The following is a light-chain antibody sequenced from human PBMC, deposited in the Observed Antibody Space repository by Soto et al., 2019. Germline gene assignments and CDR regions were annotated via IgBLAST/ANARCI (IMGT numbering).Light chain of an antibody. CDR2: AAF. Sequence: DIQMTQSPSSLSASVGDRVTITCRASQDIRSDLGWYQQKPGKAPQRLIYAAFSLQSGVPSRFSGSRSGTEFTLTISSLQPEDFATYYCLQHNSYPLTFGGGTKVESK. J-gene: IGKJ4*01. CDR3: LQHNSYPLT. CDR1: QDIRSD. V-gene: IGKV1-17*01.